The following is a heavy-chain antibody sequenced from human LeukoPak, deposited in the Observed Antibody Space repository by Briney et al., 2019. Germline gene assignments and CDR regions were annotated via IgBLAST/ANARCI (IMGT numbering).Heavy chain of an antibody. J-gene: IGHJ6*02. V-gene: IGHV3-11*06. CDR2: ISSSSSYT. CDR1: GFTFSDYY. CDR3: ARSSSITYYGMDV. Sequence: KSGGSLRLSCAASGFTFSDYYMSWIRQAPGKGLEWVSYISSSSSYTNYADSVNGRFTNSRDNAKNSLYLQMYSLRAEDTAVYYCARSSSITYYGMDVWGRGTTVTVSS. D-gene: IGHD2-2*01.